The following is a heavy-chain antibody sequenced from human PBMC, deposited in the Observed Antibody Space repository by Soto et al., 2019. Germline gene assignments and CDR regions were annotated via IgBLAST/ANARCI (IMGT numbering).Heavy chain of an antibody. V-gene: IGHV3-30*18. CDR1: GFTFSSYG. D-gene: IGHD3-3*01. CDR3: AKDGSDFWSGYTTPNWFDP. Sequence: PGGSLRLSCAASGFTFSSYGMHWVRQAPGKGLEWVAVISYDGSNKYYADSVKGRFTISRDNSKITLYLQMNSLRAEDTAVYYCAKDGSDFWSGYTTPNWFDPWGQGTLVTVSS. CDR2: ISYDGSNK. J-gene: IGHJ5*02.